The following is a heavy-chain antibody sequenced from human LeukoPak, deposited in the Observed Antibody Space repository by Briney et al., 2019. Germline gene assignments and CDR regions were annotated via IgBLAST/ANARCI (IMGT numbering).Heavy chain of an antibody. CDR1: GFTVSSNY. Sequence: GGSLRLSCAASGFTVSSNYLSWVRQAPGKALECVLVIYSGGSTYYADSVKGRFTISRDNSKNTLHLQMNSLRAEDTAVYYCARARVGCTNYAFDIWGQGTMVTVSS. J-gene: IGHJ3*02. CDR2: IYSGGST. V-gene: IGHV3-53*01. D-gene: IGHD2-8*01. CDR3: ARARVGCTNYAFDI.